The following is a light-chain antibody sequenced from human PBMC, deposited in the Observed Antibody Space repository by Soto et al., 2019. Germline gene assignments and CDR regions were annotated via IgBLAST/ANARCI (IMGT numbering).Light chain of an antibody. CDR2: DAS. CDR1: QSVSSY. J-gene: IGKJ2*01. Sequence: EIVLTQSPATLSLSPGERATLSCRASQSVSSYLAWYQQKPGQAPRLLIHDASIRATGIPPRFSGSGSGTDFTLTISSLEPEDFAVSYCQQRSNWPRTFGQGTKLEIK. V-gene: IGKV3-11*01. CDR3: QQRSNWPRT.